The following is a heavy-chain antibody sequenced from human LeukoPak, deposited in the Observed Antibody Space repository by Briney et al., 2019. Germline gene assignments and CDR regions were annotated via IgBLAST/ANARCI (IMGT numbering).Heavy chain of an antibody. V-gene: IGHV4-59*01. CDR2: IYYSGST. D-gene: IGHD6-19*01. J-gene: IGHJ4*02. CDR1: GGPISSYY. CDR3: ACQPRGGWSGSELDRYYFDY. Sequence: SETLSLTCTVSGGPISSYYWSWIRQPPGKGLEWIGYIYYSGSTNYNPSLKSRVTISVDTSKNQFSLKLSSVTAADTAVYYCACQPRGGWSGSELDRYYFDYWGQGTLVTVSS.